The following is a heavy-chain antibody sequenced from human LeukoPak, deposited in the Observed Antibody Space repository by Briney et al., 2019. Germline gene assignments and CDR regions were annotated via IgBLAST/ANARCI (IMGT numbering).Heavy chain of an antibody. CDR2: ISGSGGST. CDR3: AKGSRWYYYYYYMDV. CDR1: GLTFSSYA. Sequence: PGGSLRLSCVASGLTFSSYAMSWVRQAPGKGLEWVSAISGSGGSTYYADSVKGRFTISRDNSKNTLYLQMNSLRAEDTAVYYCAKGSRWYYYYYYMDVWGKGTTVTVSS. D-gene: IGHD4-23*01. J-gene: IGHJ6*03. V-gene: IGHV3-23*01.